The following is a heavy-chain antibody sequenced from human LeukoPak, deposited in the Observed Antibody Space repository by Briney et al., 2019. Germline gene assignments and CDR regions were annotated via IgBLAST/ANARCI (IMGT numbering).Heavy chain of an antibody. D-gene: IGHD2-2*02. V-gene: IGHV3-30-3*01. CDR3: ARDRPVVPAAIPVASAHLKYYYYYYGMDV. CDR2: ISYDGSNK. CDR1: GFTFSSYA. J-gene: IGHJ6*02. Sequence: PGGSLRLSCAASGFTFSSYAMHWVRQAPGKGLEWVAVISYDGSNKYYADSVKGRFTISRDNSKNTLYLQMNSLRAEDTAVYYCARDRPVVPAAIPVASAHLKYYYYYYGMDVWGQGTTVTVSS.